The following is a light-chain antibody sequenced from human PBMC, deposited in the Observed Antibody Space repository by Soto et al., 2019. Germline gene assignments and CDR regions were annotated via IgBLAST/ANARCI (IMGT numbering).Light chain of an antibody. V-gene: IGLV2-14*01. CDR3: SSYTSSSTPGV. CDR2: DVS. J-gene: IGLJ2*01. CDR1: SSDVGGYNY. Sequence: QSVLTQPASVSGSPGQSITISCTGTSSDVGGYNYVSWYQQHPGKAPKLMIYDVSNRPSGVSNRFSGSKSGNTASLTISGLQAEDEADYSCSSYTSSSTPGVFGGGTKLTVL.